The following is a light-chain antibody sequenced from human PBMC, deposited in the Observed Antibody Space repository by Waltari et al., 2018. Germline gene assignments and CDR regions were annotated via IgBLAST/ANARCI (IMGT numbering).Light chain of an antibody. Sequence: ETLLTQSPGTLSLAPGQRATLSCRASQPISSNYLAWYQQKPGQAPRLLIYGASTRASGIPARFTGSGSGTDFTLTINKLEPEDFAVYYCHQYVGSPWTFGQGTKVEIK. J-gene: IGKJ1*01. CDR3: HQYVGSPWT. CDR2: GAS. V-gene: IGKV3-20*01. CDR1: QPISSNY.